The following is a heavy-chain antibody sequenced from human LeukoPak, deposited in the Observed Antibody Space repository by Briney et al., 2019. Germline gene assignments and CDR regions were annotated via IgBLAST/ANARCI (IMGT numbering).Heavy chain of an antibody. CDR3: ARDRSYYDSSGYYYYYGMDV. Sequence: PGGSLRLSCAASGFTFSSYGMHWVRQAPGKGLEWVAVIWYDGSNKYYADSVEGRFTISRDNSKNTLYLQMNSLRAEDTAVYYCARDRSYYDSSGYYYYYGMDVWGQGTTVTVSS. D-gene: IGHD3-22*01. V-gene: IGHV3-33*01. J-gene: IGHJ6*02. CDR2: IWYDGSNK. CDR1: GFTFSSYG.